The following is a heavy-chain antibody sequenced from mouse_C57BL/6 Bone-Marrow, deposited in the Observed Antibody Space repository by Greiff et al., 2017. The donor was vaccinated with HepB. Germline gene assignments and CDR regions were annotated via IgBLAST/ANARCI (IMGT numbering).Heavy chain of an antibody. J-gene: IGHJ4*01. CDR2: ISSGSSTI. D-gene: IGHD2-2*01. V-gene: IGHV5-17*01. Sequence: EVQLQESGGGLVKPGGSLKLSCAASGFTFSDYGMHWVRQAPEKGLEWVAYISSGSSTIYYADTVKGRFTISRDNAKNTLFLQMTSLRSEDTAMYYCARQGWLRAMDYWGQGTSVTVSS. CDR3: ARQGWLRAMDY. CDR1: GFTFSDYG.